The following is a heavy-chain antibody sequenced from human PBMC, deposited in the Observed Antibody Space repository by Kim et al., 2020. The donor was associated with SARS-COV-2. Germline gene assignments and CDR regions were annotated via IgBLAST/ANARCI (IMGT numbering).Heavy chain of an antibody. J-gene: IGHJ6*02. Sequence: SETLSLTCTVSGGSISSGGYYWSWIRQHPGKGLEWIGYIYYSGSTYYNPSLKSRVTISVDTSKNQFSLKLSSVTAADTAVYYCARGSCYHPYYYYGMDVWGQGTTVTVSS. CDR1: GGSISSGGYY. D-gene: IGHD2-15*01. V-gene: IGHV4-31*03. CDR3: ARGSCYHPYYYYGMDV. CDR2: IYYSGST.